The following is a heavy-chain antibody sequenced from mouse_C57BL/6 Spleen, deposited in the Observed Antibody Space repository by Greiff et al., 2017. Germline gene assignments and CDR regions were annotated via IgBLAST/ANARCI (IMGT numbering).Heavy chain of an antibody. V-gene: IGHV1-52*01. D-gene: IGHD2-2*01. J-gene: IGHJ4*01. CDR3: ARGKVTTNDAMDY. CDR1: GYTFTSYW. Sequence: VQLQQPGAELVRPGSSVKLSCKASGYTFTSYWMHWVKQRPIQGLEWIGNIDPSDSETHYNQKFKDKATLTVDKSSSTAYMQLSSLTSEDSAVYYCARGKVTTNDAMDYWGQGTSVTVSS. CDR2: IDPSDSET.